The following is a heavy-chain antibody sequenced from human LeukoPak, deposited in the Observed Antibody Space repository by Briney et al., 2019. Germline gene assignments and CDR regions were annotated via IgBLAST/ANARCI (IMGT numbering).Heavy chain of an antibody. CDR3: ARYSSSSGHFDY. V-gene: IGHV3-64*01. CDR2: ISSNGGSA. Sequence: GGSLRLSCAASGFTFTSYAMHWVRQTPGKRLEYVSAISSNGGSAYYANSVKGRFTTSRDNSKNTLYLQMGSLRAEDMAVYYCARYSSSSGHFDYWGQGTLVTVSS. D-gene: IGHD6-6*01. J-gene: IGHJ4*02. CDR1: GFTFTSYA.